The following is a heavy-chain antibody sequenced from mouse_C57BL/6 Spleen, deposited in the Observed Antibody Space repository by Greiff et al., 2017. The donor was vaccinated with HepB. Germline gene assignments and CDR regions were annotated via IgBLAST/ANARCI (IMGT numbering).Heavy chain of an antibody. J-gene: IGHJ4*01. D-gene: IGHD2-4*01. CDR2: IYPGDGDT. CDR1: GYAFSSYW. V-gene: IGHV1-80*01. Sequence: VKLQESGAELVKPGASVKISCKASGYAFSSYWMNWVKQRPGKGLEWIGQIYPGDGDTNYNGKFKGKATLTADKSSSTAYMQLSSLTSEDSAVYFCARDDYDVDYAMDYWGQGTSVTVSS. CDR3: ARDDYDVDYAMDY.